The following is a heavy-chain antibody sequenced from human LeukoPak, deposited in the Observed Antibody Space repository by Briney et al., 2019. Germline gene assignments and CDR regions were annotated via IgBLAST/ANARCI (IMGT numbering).Heavy chain of an antibody. CDR2: TYHSGST. D-gene: IGHD3-22*01. CDR1: GYSISSGYY. V-gene: IGHV4-38-2*01. CDR3: ARATFPSYYDSSGYSDY. Sequence: SETLSLTCAVSGYSISSGYYWGWIRQPPGKGLEWIGSTYHSGSTYYNPSLKSRVTISVDTSKNQFSLKLSSVTAADTAVYYCARATFPSYYDSSGYSDYWGQGTLVTVSS. J-gene: IGHJ4*02.